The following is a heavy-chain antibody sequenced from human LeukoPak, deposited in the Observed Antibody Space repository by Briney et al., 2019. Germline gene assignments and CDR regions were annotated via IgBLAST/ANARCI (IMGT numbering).Heavy chain of an antibody. D-gene: IGHD5-24*01. V-gene: IGHV4-4*02. CDR2: IYHSGST. CDR3: ASEGKDGYNSKLDY. Sequence: PSETLSLTCAVSGGSISSSNWWSWVRQPPGKGLEWIGEIYHSGSTNYNPSLKSRVTISVDKSKNQFSLKLSSVTAADTAVYYCASEGKDGYNSKLDYWGQGTLVTVSS. J-gene: IGHJ4*02. CDR1: GGSISSSNW.